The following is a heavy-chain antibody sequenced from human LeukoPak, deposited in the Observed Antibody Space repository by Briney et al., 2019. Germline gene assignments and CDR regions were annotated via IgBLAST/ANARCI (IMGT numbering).Heavy chain of an antibody. CDR2: INPNSGGT. Sequence: ASVKVSCKASGYTFTGYYMHWVRQAPGQGLEWMGWINPNSGGTNYAQKFQGRVTMTRDTSISTAYMELRSLRSDDTAIYYCARDLYSFLNWFDPWGQGTLVTVSS. CDR3: ARDLYSFLNWFDP. D-gene: IGHD2-2*02. V-gene: IGHV1-2*02. CDR1: GYTFTGYY. J-gene: IGHJ5*02.